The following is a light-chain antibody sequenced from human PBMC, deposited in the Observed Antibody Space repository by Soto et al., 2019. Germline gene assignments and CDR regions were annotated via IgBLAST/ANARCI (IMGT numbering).Light chain of an antibody. J-gene: IGKJ1*01. CDR2: GVS. V-gene: IGKV1-6*01. CDR1: QGIRDH. CDR3: PQDYLYPWT. Sequence: AIQMTQSPSSLSASIGDRVTITCRASQGIRDHLGWYQQKPGKAPKLLIYGVSILQSGVPSRFSGSGSGTDFTLTISSLQPEDFATYYCPQDYLYPWTFGHGTKVEIK.